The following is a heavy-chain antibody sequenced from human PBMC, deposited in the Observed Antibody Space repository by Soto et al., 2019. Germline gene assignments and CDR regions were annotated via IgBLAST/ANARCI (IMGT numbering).Heavy chain of an antibody. V-gene: IGHV3-23*01. CDR2: ITASGGSI. CDR1: GFTFTSFA. CDR3: AKGYAYFDY. D-gene: IGHD2-15*01. Sequence: LRLSCAASGFTFTSFAMSWVRQAPGKGLEWVSLITASGGSIYYADSVKGRFIISRDNSKNTLYLQMNSLRAEDAAVYYCAKGYAYFDYWGQGTLVTVSS. J-gene: IGHJ4*02.